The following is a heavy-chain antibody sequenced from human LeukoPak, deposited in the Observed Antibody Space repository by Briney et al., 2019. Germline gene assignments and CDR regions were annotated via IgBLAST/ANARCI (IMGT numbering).Heavy chain of an antibody. Sequence: GGSLRLSCAASGFTFSSYSMNWVRQAPGKGLEWVSSISSSSSYIYYADSVKGRFTISRDNAKNSLYLQMNSLRAEDTAVYYCAREDTVTTAFDYWGQGTLVTVS. CDR3: AREDTVTTAFDY. CDR2: ISSSSSYI. V-gene: IGHV3-21*01. CDR1: GFTFSSYS. D-gene: IGHD4-17*01. J-gene: IGHJ4*02.